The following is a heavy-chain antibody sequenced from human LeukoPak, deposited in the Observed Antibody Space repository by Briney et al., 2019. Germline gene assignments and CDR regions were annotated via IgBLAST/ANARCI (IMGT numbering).Heavy chain of an antibody. D-gene: IGHD1-26*01. CDR3: ARASGATALNWFDP. CDR2: INHSGST. J-gene: IGHJ5*02. Sequence: PSETLSLTCAVYGGSFSGYYWSWIRQPPGKGLEWIGGINHSGSTNYNPSLQSRVTISVDTSKNQFSLKLSSVTAADTAVYYCARASGATALNWFDPWGQGTLVTVSP. V-gene: IGHV4-34*01. CDR1: GGSFSGYY.